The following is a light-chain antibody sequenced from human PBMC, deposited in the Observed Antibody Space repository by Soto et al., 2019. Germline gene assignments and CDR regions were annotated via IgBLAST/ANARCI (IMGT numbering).Light chain of an antibody. CDR2: GTS. J-gene: IGKJ3*01. V-gene: IGKV1-39*01. CDR1: QSINNY. Sequence: DIQLTQSPSSLSASVGDRVTITCRTSQSINNYLNWYQHKPGKAPRLLFYGTSTLQRGVPSRYSGSGSETHFNLTISSLQPEDFGTYYCQQSYRTPFTFVPGTTADIK. CDR3: QQSYRTPFT.